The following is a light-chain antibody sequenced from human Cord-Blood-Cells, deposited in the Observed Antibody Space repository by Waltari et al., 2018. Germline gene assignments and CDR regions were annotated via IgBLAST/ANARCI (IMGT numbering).Light chain of an antibody. CDR1: SSDVGGYNY. CDR3: SSYAGSNNLV. CDR2: EVS. Sequence: QSALTQPPSASGSPGQSVTISCTGTSSDVGGYNYVSWYQQHPGKAPKLMMYEVSTRPSGVPVRCSGSKSGNTASLTVSGLQAEDEADYYCSSYAGSNNLVFGGGTRLTVL. V-gene: IGLV2-8*01. J-gene: IGLJ3*02.